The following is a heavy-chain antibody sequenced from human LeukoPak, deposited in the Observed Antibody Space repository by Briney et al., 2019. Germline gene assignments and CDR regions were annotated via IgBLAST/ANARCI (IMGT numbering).Heavy chain of an antibody. J-gene: IGHJ4*02. CDR3: AREGYTVTGYFDY. V-gene: IGHV3-21*04. CDR1: GFISNYT. Sequence: GGSLRLSCAASGFISNYTMNWVRQAPGKGLEWVSSISSSSNYIYYADSVKGRFTISRDNAKNSLYLQMNSLRAEDTALYYCAREGYTVTGYFDYWGQGTLVTVSS. D-gene: IGHD6-13*01. CDR2: ISSSSNYI.